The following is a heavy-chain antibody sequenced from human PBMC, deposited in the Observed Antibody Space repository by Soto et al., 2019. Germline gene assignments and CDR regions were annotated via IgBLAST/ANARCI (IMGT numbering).Heavy chain of an antibody. CDR1: GFPFDDYA. V-gene: IGHV3-9*01. D-gene: IGHD6-13*01. J-gene: IGHJ4*02. CDR2: ISWNSGSI. Sequence: GGSLRLSCAASGFPFDDYAMHWVRQAPGKGLEWVSGISWNSGSIGYADSVKGRFTISRDNAKNSLYLQMNSLRAEDTALYYCAKAHGIAAAGAFDYWGQGTLVTVSS. CDR3: AKAHGIAAAGAFDY.